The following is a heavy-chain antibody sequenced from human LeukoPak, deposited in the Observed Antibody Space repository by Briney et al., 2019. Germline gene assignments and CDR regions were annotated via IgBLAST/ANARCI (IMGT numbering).Heavy chain of an antibody. CDR3: VRGWQQLGS. V-gene: IGHV3-23*01. Sequence: GGSLRLSCAASGFSFSSYAMSWVRQAPGKGLEWVSAISGSGGSTYYADSVKGRFSISRDNSKNTLYLQMNSLTAEDTAVYYCVRGWQQLGSWGRGTLVTVSS. CDR2: ISGSGGST. CDR1: GFSFSSYA. D-gene: IGHD1-1*01. J-gene: IGHJ4*02.